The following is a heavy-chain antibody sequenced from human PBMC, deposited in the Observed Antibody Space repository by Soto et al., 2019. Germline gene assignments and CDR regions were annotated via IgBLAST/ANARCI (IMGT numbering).Heavy chain of an antibody. V-gene: IGHV4-59*01. D-gene: IGHD3-16*01. Sequence: QVQLQESGPGLVKPSETLSLTCTVYGGSISSYYWSWIRQPPGKGLEWIGYIYYSGSTNYNPSLKSRVTISVDTSKNQFSLKLSSVTAADTAVYYCARGNDYIWGSYASWGQGTLVTVSS. CDR3: ARGNDYIWGSYAS. J-gene: IGHJ5*02. CDR1: GGSISSYY. CDR2: IYYSGST.